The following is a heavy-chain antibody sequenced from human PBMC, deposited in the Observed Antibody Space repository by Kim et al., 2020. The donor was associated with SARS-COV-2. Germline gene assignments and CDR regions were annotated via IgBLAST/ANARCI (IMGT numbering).Heavy chain of an antibody. D-gene: IGHD3-22*01. V-gene: IGHV4-31*02. J-gene: IGHJ4*02. CDR3: ARVRLDYYDSSGYSYFDY. Sequence: KSRVTISVDTSKNQFSLKLSSVTAADTAVYYCARVRLDYYDSSGYSYFDYWGQGTLVTVSS.